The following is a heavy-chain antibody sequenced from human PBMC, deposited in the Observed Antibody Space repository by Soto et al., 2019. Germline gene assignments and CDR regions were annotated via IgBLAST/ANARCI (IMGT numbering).Heavy chain of an antibody. CDR3: ARVLKRQQLPPRILYGMDV. CDR2: ISYDGSNK. J-gene: IGHJ6*02. V-gene: IGHV3-30-3*01. Sequence: GGSLRLSCAASGFTFSSYAMHWVRQAPGKGLEWVAVISYDGSNKYYADSVKGRFTISRDNSKNTLYLQMNSLGAEDTAVYYCARVLKRQQLPPRILYGMDVWGQGTTVTVSS. CDR1: GFTFSSYA. D-gene: IGHD6-13*01.